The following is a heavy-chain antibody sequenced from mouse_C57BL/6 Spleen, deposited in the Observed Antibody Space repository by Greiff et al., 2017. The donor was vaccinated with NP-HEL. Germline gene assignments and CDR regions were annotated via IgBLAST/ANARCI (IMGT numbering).Heavy chain of an antibody. J-gene: IGHJ4*01. D-gene: IGHD2-5*01. CDR3: ARDSNYGYAMDY. CDR1: GFTFSSYA. Sequence: VQLKQSGGGLVKPGGSLKLSCAASGFTFSSYAMSWVRQTPEKRLEWVATISDGGSYTYYPDNVKGRFTISRDNAKNNLYLQMSHLKSEDTAMYYCARDSNYGYAMDYWGQGTSVTVSS. V-gene: IGHV5-4*01. CDR2: ISDGGSYT.